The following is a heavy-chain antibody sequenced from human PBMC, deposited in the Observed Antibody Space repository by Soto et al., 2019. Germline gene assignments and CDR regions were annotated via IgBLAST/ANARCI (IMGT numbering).Heavy chain of an antibody. D-gene: IGHD1-7*01. J-gene: IGHJ4*02. CDR2: ISGSGGST. V-gene: IGHV3-23*01. CDR3: AKVSLGWNYDPSFDY. Sequence: EVQLLESGGGLVQPGGSLRLSCAASGFTFSSYAMSWVHQAPGKGLEWVSAISGSGGSTYYEDTVKGRCTISRDNSKNTLDLQSNSLRAEDTAVYYCAKVSLGWNYDPSFDYWGQGTLVPVSS. CDR1: GFTFSSYA.